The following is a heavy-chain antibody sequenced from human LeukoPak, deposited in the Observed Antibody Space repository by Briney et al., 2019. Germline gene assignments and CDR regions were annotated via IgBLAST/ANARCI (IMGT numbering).Heavy chain of an antibody. CDR2: ISSSGSTI. J-gene: IGHJ6*04. V-gene: IGHV3-48*03. D-gene: IGHD3-10*02. CDR1: GFTFSSYE. Sequence: GGSLRLSCAASGFTFSSYEMNWVRQAPGKGLERVSYISSSGSTIYYADSVKGRFTTSRENAKNSLYLQMNSLRAEDTAVYYCAELGITMIGGVWGKGTTVTISS. CDR3: AELGITMIGGV.